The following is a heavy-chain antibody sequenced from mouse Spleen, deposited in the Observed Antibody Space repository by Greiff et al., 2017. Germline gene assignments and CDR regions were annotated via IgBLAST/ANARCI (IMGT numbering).Heavy chain of an antibody. D-gene: IGHD4-1*01. Sequence: EVKLVESGGGLVKPGGSLKLSCAASGFTFSSYAMSWVRQTPEKRLEWVATISSGGSYTYYPDSVKGRFTISRDNAKNTLYLQMSSLRSEDTAMYYCASQTGTWYFDVWGAGTTVTVSS. CDR2: ISSGGSYT. J-gene: IGHJ1*01. CDR1: GFTFSSYA. V-gene: IGHV5-9-1*01. CDR3: ASQTGTWYFDV.